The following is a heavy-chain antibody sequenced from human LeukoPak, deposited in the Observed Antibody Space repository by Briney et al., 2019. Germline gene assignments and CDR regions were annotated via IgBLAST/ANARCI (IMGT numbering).Heavy chain of an antibody. V-gene: IGHV3-15*01. Sequence: GGSLRLSCAASGFTFSNAWMSWVRQAPGKGLEWVGRTKSKTDGGTTDYAAPVKGRFTISRDDSKNTLYLQMNSLKTEDTAVYYCTTQYYYDSSGYYYPFGVDYWGQGTLVTVSS. J-gene: IGHJ4*02. CDR2: TKSKTDGGTT. CDR3: TTQYYYDSSGYYYPFGVDY. CDR1: GFTFSNAW. D-gene: IGHD3-22*01.